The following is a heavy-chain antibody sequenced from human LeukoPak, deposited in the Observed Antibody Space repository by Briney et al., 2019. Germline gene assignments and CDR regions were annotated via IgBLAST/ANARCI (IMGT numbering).Heavy chain of an antibody. CDR3: AREAAGGHNWFDP. D-gene: IGHD6-13*01. Sequence: SETLSLTCTVSGGSISSHYWSWIRQPPGKGLEWIGYIYYSGSTNYNPSLKSRVTISVDTSKNQFSLRLTSVTAADTAVYYCAREAAGGHNWFDPWGQGTLVTVSS. V-gene: IGHV4-59*08. CDR2: IYYSGST. J-gene: IGHJ5*02. CDR1: GGSISSHY.